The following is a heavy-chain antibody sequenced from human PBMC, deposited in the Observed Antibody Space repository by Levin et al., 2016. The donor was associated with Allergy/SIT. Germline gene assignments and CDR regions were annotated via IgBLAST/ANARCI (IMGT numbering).Heavy chain of an antibody. D-gene: IGHD2-21*01. V-gene: IGHV3-53*01. CDR1: GFIVSSDY. J-gene: IGHJ6*02. CDR2: IYSGGST. CDR3: ARAPYSSYGMDV. Sequence: GESLKISCAASGFIVSSDYMSWVRQAPGKGLEWVSTIYSGGSTYYADSVKGRFTISRDPSNNMLYLQMNTLRADDTAVYYCARAPYSSYGMDVWGQGTTVAVSS.